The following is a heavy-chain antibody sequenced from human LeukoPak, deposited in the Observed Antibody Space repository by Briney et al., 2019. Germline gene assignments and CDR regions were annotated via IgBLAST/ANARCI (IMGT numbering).Heavy chain of an antibody. CDR1: GFTFSSYA. CDR2: ISYDGSNK. CDR3: ARTWIQLWLLGAFDI. V-gene: IGHV3-30*04. J-gene: IGHJ3*02. D-gene: IGHD5-18*01. Sequence: GGSLRLSCAASGFTFSSYAMHWVRQAPGKGLEWVAVISYDGSNKYYADSVKGRSTISRDNSKNTLYLQMNSLRAEDTAVYYCARTWIQLWLLGAFDIWGQGTMVTVSS.